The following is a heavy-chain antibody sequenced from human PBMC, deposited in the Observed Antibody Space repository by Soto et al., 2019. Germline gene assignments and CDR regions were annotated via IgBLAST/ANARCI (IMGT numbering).Heavy chain of an antibody. CDR3: ARGEQYSGRIFDY. Sequence: PSQTLSLTCAITGDSVSSNSAGWSWVRQSPSRGLEWLGRTYYRSKWYYEYAVSVRGRITIDPDTSKNQYSLQLNSVTPEDTAVYFCARGEQYSGRIFDYWGQGTLVTVSS. CDR1: GDSVSSNSAG. D-gene: IGHD1-26*01. J-gene: IGHJ4*01. CDR2: TYYRSKWYY. V-gene: IGHV6-1*01.